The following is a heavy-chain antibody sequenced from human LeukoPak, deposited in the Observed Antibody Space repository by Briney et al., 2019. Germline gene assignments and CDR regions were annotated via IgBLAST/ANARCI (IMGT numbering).Heavy chain of an antibody. CDR2: IYPGDSDT. CDR1: GYTFTNYW. Sequence: GESLKISCKASGYTFTNYWIGWVRQMPGKGLECMGIIYPGDSDTRYSPSFQGQVTISADKSISTAYLQWSSLKASDTAMYYCARHGDYDFWSGYYLPSYYYYYGMDVWGQGTTVTVSS. V-gene: IGHV5-51*01. J-gene: IGHJ6*02. D-gene: IGHD3-3*01. CDR3: ARHGDYDFWSGYYLPSYYYYYGMDV.